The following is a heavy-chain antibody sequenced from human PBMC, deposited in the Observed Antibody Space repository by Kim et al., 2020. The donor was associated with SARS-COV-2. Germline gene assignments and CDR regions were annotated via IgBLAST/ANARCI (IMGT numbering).Heavy chain of an antibody. CDR3: AKDLEYSGYEYGMDV. CDR2: ISGSGGST. D-gene: IGHD5-12*01. J-gene: IGHJ6*02. V-gene: IGHV3-23*01. Sequence: GGSLRLSCAASGFTFSSYAMSWVRQAPGKGLEWVSAISGSGGSTYYADSVKGRFTISRDNSKNTLYLQMNSLRAEDTAVYYCAKDLEYSGYEYGMDVWGQGTTVTVSS. CDR1: GFTFSSYA.